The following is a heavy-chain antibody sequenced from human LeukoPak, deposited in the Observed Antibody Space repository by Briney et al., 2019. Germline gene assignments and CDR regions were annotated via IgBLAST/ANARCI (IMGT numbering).Heavy chain of an antibody. V-gene: IGHV1-18*01. D-gene: IGHD1-26*01. CDR1: GYTFTSYG. CDR3: ARGLEWELPQNNWFDP. CDR2: ISAYNGNT. J-gene: IGHJ5*02. Sequence: ASVKVSCKASGYTFTSYGISWVRQAPGQGLEWMGWISAYNGNTNYAQKLQGRVTMTTDTSTSTAYMELRSLRSDDTAVYYCARGLEWELPQNNWFDPWGQGTLVTVSS.